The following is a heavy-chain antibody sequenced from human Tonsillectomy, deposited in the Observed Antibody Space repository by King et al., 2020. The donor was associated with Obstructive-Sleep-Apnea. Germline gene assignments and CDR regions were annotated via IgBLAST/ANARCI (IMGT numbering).Heavy chain of an antibody. Sequence: QLQESGPGLVKHSETLSINSTVSGFFISSDYFLGWIPQHPGKVREWIGSCYHSGSTYYNPSLKSRVTISVDTSKNQFSLRLSSGTATDTAVYFCARANSNTWNYYFYYGMDVWGQGTTVTVSS. CDR2: CYHSGST. CDR1: GFFISSDYF. D-gene: IGHD6-13*01. CDR3: ARANSNTWNYYFYYGMDV. J-gene: IGHJ6*02. V-gene: IGHV4-38-2*02.